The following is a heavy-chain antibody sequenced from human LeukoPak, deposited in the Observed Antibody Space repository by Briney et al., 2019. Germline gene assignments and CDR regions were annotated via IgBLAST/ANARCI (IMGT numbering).Heavy chain of an antibody. V-gene: IGHV1-2*02. CDR3: ARSHVDIVATGGFDP. CDR2: INPNSGGT. D-gene: IGHD5-12*01. Sequence: ASVKVSCTASGYTFTGYYMHWVRQAPGQGLEWMGWINPNSGGTNYAQKFQGRVTMTRDTSISTAYMELSRLRSDDTAVYYCARSHVDIVATGGFDPWGQGTLVTVSS. CDR1: GYTFTGYY. J-gene: IGHJ5*02.